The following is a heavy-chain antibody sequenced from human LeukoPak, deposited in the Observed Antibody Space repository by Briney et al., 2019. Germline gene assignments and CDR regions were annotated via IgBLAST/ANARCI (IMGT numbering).Heavy chain of an antibody. Sequence: ASVKVSCKASGYTFTSYDINWVRQATGQGLEWMGWMIPNSGNTGYAQKFQGRVTMTRNTSISTAYMELSSLRSEDTAVYYCARPAFDGYISYGYWDQGTLVTVSS. D-gene: IGHD5-24*01. CDR2: MIPNSGNT. J-gene: IGHJ4*02. V-gene: IGHV1-8*02. CDR3: ARPAFDGYISYGY. CDR1: GYTFTSYD.